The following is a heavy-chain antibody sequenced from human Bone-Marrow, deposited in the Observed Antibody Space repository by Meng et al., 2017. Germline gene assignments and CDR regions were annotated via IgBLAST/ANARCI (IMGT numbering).Heavy chain of an antibody. CDR2: INPNSGGT. D-gene: IGHD6-19*01. V-gene: IGHV1-2*06. CDR3: ARDGPSSGWYLIDY. CDR1: GSTFAGYY. Sequence: VQLGRSGAGGRKPGASVKVSCKATGSTFAGYYMHWVRQGPGHGLEWRGRINPNSGGTNYAQKFQGRVTMTRDTSISTAYMELSRLRSDDTAVYYCARDGPSSGWYLIDYWGQGTLVTVSS. J-gene: IGHJ4*02.